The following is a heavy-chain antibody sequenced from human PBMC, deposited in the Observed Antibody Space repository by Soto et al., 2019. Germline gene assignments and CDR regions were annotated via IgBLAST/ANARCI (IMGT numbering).Heavy chain of an antibody. D-gene: IGHD2-15*01. CDR3: AKVRKRDMVVVVAASPFYYYVMDV. CDR2: ISRSGGST. Sequence: EVQLLESGGVLVQPGGSLRLSCAASGFTFSSYAMSWFRQAPGKGLEWVSAISRSGGSTYYADSVKGRFTIYRDNPKNTLYLQMNSLRAEDTAVYYCAKVRKRDMVVVVAASPFYYYVMDVWGQGNTVTVSS. J-gene: IGHJ6*02. CDR1: GFTFSSYA. V-gene: IGHV3-23*01.